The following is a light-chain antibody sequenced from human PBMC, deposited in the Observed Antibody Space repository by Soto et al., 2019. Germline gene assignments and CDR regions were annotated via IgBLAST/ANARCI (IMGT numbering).Light chain of an antibody. CDR1: SSNIGAGYD. CDR3: RSYDSSLGGYYV. CDR2: GNS. V-gene: IGLV1-40*01. J-gene: IGLJ1*01. Sequence: QSVLTQPPSVSGAPGQRVTISCTGSSSNIGAGYDVHWYLQLPGTAPKLLIYGNSNRPSVVPDRFSGSKSGTSASLAITGLQAEDEADYYCRSYDSSLGGYYVFGTGTKLTVL.